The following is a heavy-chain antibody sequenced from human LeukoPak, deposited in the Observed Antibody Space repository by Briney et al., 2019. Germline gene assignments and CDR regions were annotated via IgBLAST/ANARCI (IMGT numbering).Heavy chain of an antibody. CDR1: GGSISSGDYY. CDR2: IYYSGST. D-gene: IGHD3-10*01. J-gene: IGHJ5*02. Sequence: PSETLSLTCTVSGGSISSGDYYWSWIRQPPGKGLEWIGYIYYSGSTYYNPSLKSRVTISVDTSKNQSSLKLSSVTAADTAVYYCAAPVDYGSGSYLSWGQGTLVTVSS. V-gene: IGHV4-30-4*01. CDR3: AAPVDYGSGSYLS.